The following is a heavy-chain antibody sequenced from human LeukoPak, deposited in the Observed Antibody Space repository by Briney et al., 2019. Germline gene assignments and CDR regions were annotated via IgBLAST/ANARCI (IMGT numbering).Heavy chain of an antibody. CDR3: ARDSPVRGVIRNNWFDP. CDR1: GGSFSGYY. J-gene: IGHJ5*02. CDR2: INHSGST. Sequence: SETLSLTCAVYGGSFSGYYWSWIRQPPGKGLEWIGEINHSGSTNYNPSLKSRVTISVGTSKNQFSLKLSSVTAADTAVYYCARDSPVRGVIRNNWFDPWGQGTLVTVSS. D-gene: IGHD3-10*01. V-gene: IGHV4-34*01.